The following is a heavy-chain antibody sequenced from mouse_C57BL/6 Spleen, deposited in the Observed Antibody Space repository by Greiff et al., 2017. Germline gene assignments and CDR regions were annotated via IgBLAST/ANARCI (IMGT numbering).Heavy chain of an antibody. CDR3: ARAGELRFYAMDY. D-gene: IGHD2-4*01. Sequence: QVHVKQSGAELVRPGTSVKVSCKASGYAFTNYLTEWVKQRPGQGLEWIGVINPGSGGTNYTENFKGKATLTADKSSSTAYMQLSSLTSEDSAVYFCARAGELRFYAMDYWGQGTSVTVSS. J-gene: IGHJ4*01. V-gene: IGHV1-54*01. CDR2: INPGSGGT. CDR1: GYAFTNYL.